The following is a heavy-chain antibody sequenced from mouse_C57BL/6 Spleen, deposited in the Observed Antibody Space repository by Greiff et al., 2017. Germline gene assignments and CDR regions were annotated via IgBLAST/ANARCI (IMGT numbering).Heavy chain of an antibody. D-gene: IGHD2-3*01. V-gene: IGHV5-9-1*02. CDR3: TRDREGYSTWFAY. CDR2: ISSGGDYI. J-gene: IGHJ3*01. Sequence: EVKLVESGEGLLKPGGSLKLSCAASGFTFSSSAMSLVRHSPESRLEWVEYISSGGDYIYYADPVKGRFTISRDNARNTLYLQMSSVKSEDKAMYNCTRDREGYSTWFAYWGQGTLVTVSA. CDR1: GFTFSSSA.